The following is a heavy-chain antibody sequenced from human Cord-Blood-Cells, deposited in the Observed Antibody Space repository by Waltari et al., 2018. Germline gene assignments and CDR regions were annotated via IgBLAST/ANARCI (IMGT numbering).Heavy chain of an antibody. D-gene: IGHD2-15*01. CDR1: GFTFSSYS. V-gene: IGHV3-21*01. CDR3: ARGTVVAATPFDY. J-gene: IGHJ4*02. Sequence: EVQLVESGGGLVKPGGSLRLSCAASGFTFSSYSMNWVRQAPGKGLEWVSSISSSSSYIYYADAVKGRFTISRDNAKNSLYLQMNSLRAEDTAVYYWARGTVVAATPFDYWGQGTLVTVSS. CDR2: ISSSSSYI.